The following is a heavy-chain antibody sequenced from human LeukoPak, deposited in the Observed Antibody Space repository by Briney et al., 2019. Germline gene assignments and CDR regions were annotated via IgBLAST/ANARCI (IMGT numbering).Heavy chain of an antibody. D-gene: IGHD7-27*01. CDR3: AKSTNWGSISDGFDI. V-gene: IGHV1-2*02. Sequence: ASVKVSCKASGYTFTDYYMHWVRQAPGQGLEWMGWINPNIGGTNYAQKFQGRVTMTRDTSISTVYMELTRLRSDDTAMYYCAKSTNWGSISDGFDIWGQGTMVTVAS. CDR2: INPNIGGT. CDR1: GYTFTDYY. J-gene: IGHJ3*02.